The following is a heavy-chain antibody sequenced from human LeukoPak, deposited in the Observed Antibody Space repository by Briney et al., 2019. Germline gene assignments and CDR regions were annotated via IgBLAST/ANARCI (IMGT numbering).Heavy chain of an antibody. CDR3: ARILVGAYYFDY. Sequence: ESGPTLVNPTQTLTLTCTFSGFSLSTSGMCVSWIRQPPGKALEWLARIDWDDDKFYSTSLKTRLTISKDTSKNQVVLTMTNMDPVDTATYYCARILVGAYYFDYWGQGTLVTVSS. CDR2: IDWDDDK. J-gene: IGHJ4*02. D-gene: IGHD1-26*01. CDR1: GFSLSTSGMC. V-gene: IGHV2-70*17.